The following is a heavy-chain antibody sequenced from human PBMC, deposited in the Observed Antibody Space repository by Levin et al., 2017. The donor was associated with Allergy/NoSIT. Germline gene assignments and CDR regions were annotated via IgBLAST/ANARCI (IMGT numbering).Heavy chain of an antibody. CDR2: MYPGSST. CDR1: GFGVGTNY. V-gene: IGHV3-66*01. J-gene: IGHJ6*03. D-gene: IGHD2-2*02. CDR3: ARVVYGRGASIYTYYYMDV. Sequence: GGSLRLSCAASGFGVGTNYMSWVRQAPGKGLEWVSVMYPGSSTYNADSAKGRFTISRDNSKNMLFLQMNSLRGEDTAVYYCARVVYGRGASIYTYYYMDVWGKGTTVTVSS.